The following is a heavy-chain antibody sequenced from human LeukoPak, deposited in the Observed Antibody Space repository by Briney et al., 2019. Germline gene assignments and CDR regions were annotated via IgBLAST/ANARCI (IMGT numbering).Heavy chain of an antibody. V-gene: IGHV4-31*03. CDR3: ARSGSGYDFDY. D-gene: IGHD3-22*01. CDR2: IYYSGST. Sequence: SETLSLTCTVSGGSIRSGGYYWSWIRQHPGKGLEWIGYIYYSGSTYYNPSLKSRVTISVDTSKNQFSLKLSSVTAADMAVYYCARSGSGYDFDYWGQGTPVTVSS. J-gene: IGHJ4*02. CDR1: GGSIRSGGYY.